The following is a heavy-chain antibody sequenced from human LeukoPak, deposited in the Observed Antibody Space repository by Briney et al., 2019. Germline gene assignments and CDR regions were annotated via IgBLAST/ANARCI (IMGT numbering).Heavy chain of an antibody. CDR1: GGTFSSNT. Sequence: ASVKVSCKASGGTFSSNTISWVRQAPGQGLEWMGGISHFFGTTDYAQKFQGRLTVTADKSTSTVYMELNSLRSEDTAVYYCAKDKTSVHWYFDLWGRGTLVTVSS. D-gene: IGHD3-10*01. V-gene: IGHV1-69*06. CDR2: ISHFFGTT. CDR3: AKDKTSVHWYFDL. J-gene: IGHJ2*01.